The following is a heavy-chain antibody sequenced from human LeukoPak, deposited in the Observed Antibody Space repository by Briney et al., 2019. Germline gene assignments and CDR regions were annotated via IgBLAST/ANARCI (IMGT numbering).Heavy chain of an antibody. CDR2: MSSSGSTI. CDR1: GFTFRSYE. CDR3: AELGITMIGGV. J-gene: IGHJ6*04. Sequence: PGGSLRLSCAASGFTFRSYEMNWVRQAPGKGLEGVSYMSSSGSTIYYADSVKGRFTISRDNANNSPYLQMNSLRAEAPAVYYCAELGITMIGGVWGKGTTVTISS. D-gene: IGHD3-10*02. V-gene: IGHV3-48*03.